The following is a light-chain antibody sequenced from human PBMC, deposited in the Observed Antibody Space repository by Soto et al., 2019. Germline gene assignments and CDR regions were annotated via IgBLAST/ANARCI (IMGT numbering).Light chain of an antibody. CDR2: GTS. CDR1: QSVPRSY. Sequence: EIVLTQSPGTLSLSPGERATLSCRASQSVPRSYLAWYQQKPGQAPRLLIYGTSSRATGIPDRFSGSGSGTDFTLTISRLEPEDFAVYYCQQRSNWPLTFDQGTRLEI. J-gene: IGKJ5*01. V-gene: IGKV3D-20*02. CDR3: QQRSNWPLT.